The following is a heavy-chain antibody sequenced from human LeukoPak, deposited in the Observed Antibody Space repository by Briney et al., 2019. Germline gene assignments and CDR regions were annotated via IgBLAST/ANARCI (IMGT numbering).Heavy chain of an antibody. D-gene: IGHD6-19*01. V-gene: IGHV4-34*01. CDR3: ARGRIAVAGDFDY. CDR1: GGSFSGYY. CDR2: INHSGST. J-gene: IGHJ4*02. Sequence: SETLSLTCAVYGGSFSGYYWSWIRQPPGKGLEWIGEINHSGSTNYNPSLKSRVTISVDTSKNQFSLKLSSVTAADAAVYYCARGRIAVAGDFDYWGQGTLVTVSS.